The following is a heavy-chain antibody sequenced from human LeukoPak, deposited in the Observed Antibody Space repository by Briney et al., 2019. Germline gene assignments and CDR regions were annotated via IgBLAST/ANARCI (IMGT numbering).Heavy chain of an antibody. V-gene: IGHV3-15*01. CDR3: TTGPKTGYYYYYYMDV. CDR1: GFTFSNAW. J-gene: IGHJ6*03. Sequence: PGGSLRLSCAASGFTFSNAWMSWVRQAPGKGLEWVGRIKSKTDGGTTDYAAPVKGRFTISRDDSKNTLYLQMNSLKTEDTAVYYCTTGPKTGYYYYYYMDVWGKGTTVTVSS. CDR2: IKSKTDGGTT. D-gene: IGHD3-10*01.